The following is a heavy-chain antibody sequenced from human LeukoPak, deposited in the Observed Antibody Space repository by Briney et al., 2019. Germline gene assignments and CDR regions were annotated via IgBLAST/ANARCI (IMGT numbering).Heavy chain of an antibody. V-gene: IGHV1-69*13. Sequence: ASVKVSCKASGGTFSSYAISWVRQAPGQGLEWMGGIIPIFGTANYAQKFQGRVTITADESTSTAYMELSSLRPEDTAVYYCARGDIAVAGIGYYFDYWGQGTLVTVSS. CDR3: ARGDIAVAGIGYYFDY. D-gene: IGHD6-19*01. CDR1: GGTFSSYA. J-gene: IGHJ4*02. CDR2: IIPIFGTA.